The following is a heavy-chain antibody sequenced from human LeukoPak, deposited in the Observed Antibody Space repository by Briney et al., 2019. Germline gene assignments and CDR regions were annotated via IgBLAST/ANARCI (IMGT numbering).Heavy chain of an antibody. CDR1: GGSITGYY. CDR2: IHYTGAT. J-gene: IGHJ4*02. CDR3: ARGYVNCSGGSCYEAFDY. Sequence: PSETLSLTCAVYGGSITGYYWSWIRQTPGRGLEWVGEIHYTGATSYNPSLKSRATISTDTSKNQFSLKLSSVTAADTAVYYCARGYVNCSGGSCYEAFDYWGQGTLVTVSS. V-gene: IGHV4-34*01. D-gene: IGHD2-15*01.